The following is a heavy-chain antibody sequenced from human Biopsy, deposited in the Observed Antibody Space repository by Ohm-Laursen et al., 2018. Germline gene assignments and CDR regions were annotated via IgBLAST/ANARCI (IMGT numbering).Heavy chain of an antibody. CDR2: LFTSGTT. CDR1: GCSINSYY. V-gene: IGHV4-4*07. Sequence: SDTLFLTWTVSGCSINSYYWSWMRQPAGQGLEWIGRLFTSGTTNYSPSLNNLVTMSVDTSKNQFPLRLTSVTAADTAVYYCVRGGSGSFPFDYWGPGTLVTVSS. D-gene: IGHD3-10*01. CDR3: VRGGSGSFPFDY. J-gene: IGHJ4*02.